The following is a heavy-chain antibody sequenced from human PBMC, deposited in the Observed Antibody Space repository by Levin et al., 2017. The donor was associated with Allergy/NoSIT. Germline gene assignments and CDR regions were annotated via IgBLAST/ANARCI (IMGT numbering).Heavy chain of an antibody. Sequence: ASVKVSCAASGFTLSGYWMHWVRQPPGKGLVWVSRISSDGSSTSYADSLKGRFTVPRDNARNTLYLQMNSLRAEDTAVYYCTRGESGYGRFDPWGQGTLVTVSS. CDR2: ISSDGSST. CDR1: GFTLSGYW. V-gene: IGHV3-74*01. D-gene: IGHD5-12*01. CDR3: TRGESGYGRFDP. J-gene: IGHJ5*02.